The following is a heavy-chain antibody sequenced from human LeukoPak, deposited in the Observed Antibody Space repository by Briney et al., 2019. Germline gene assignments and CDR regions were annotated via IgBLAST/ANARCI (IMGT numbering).Heavy chain of an antibody. CDR3: ARSPSGYRFDS. J-gene: IGHJ4*02. V-gene: IGHV4-61*01. CDR1: GGYVNRGTFF. CDR2: ISNSGST. D-gene: IGHD3-22*01. Sequence: PSETLSLTCAVSGGYVNRGTFFWTWIRKPPGKGLEWIGYISNSGSTNYHPSLKNRVTISSDTSKTQFTLKLTSVTAADTAVYYCARSPSGYRFDSWGQGTLVTVSS.